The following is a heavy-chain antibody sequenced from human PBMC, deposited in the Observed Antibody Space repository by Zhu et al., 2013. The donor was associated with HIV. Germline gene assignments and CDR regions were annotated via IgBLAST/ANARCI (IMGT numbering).Heavy chain of an antibody. CDR3: ASQKYETVTTISGKYYSYGLDV. D-gene: IGHD4-17*01. CDR1: GGTFSNYV. Sequence: QVQLVQSGAEMKKPGSSVKVSCKASGGTFSNYVFYWVRQAPGQGLEWTGGINPISGSTNYAQKLQGRVTISADGSTSTVYMDLSSLTSKDTTVYYCASQKYETVTTISGKYYSYGLDVWGQGTTVTVSS. J-gene: IGHJ6*02. CDR2: INPISGST. V-gene: IGHV1-69*01.